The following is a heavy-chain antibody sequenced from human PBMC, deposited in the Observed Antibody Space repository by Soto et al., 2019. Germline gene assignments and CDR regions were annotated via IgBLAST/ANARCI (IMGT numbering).Heavy chain of an antibody. CDR1: GGSFSGYY. Sequence: SETLSLTCAVYGGSFSGYYWSWIRQPPGKGLEWIGEINHSGSTDYNPSLKSRVTISVDTSKNQFSLKLSSVTAADTAVYYCARGKYCSGGSCYWPGYYYYYGMDVWGQGTTVTVSS. D-gene: IGHD2-15*01. J-gene: IGHJ6*02. V-gene: IGHV4-34*01. CDR2: INHSGST. CDR3: ARGKYCSGGSCYWPGYYYYYGMDV.